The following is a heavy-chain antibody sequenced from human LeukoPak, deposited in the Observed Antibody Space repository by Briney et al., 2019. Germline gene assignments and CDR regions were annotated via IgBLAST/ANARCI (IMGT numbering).Heavy chain of an antibody. D-gene: IGHD3-16*01. CDR1: GFTFRYYN. CDR3: ARGRPLGANFWVY. J-gene: IGHJ4*02. V-gene: IGHV3-48*01. CDR2: IYSSSNTI. Sequence: PGGSLRLSCAASGFTFRYYNMNWVRQAPGKGLEWISYIYSSSNTIYYADSVKGRFTISRDNAKNSLYLQMNSLRAEDTAVYYCARGRPLGANFWVYWGQGTLVTVSS.